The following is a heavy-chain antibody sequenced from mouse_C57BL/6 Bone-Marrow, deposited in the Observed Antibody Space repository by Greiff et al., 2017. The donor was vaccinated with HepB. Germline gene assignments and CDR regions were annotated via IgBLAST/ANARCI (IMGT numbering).Heavy chain of an antibody. CDR1: GYTFTNYW. D-gene: IGHD2-4*01. V-gene: IGHV1-63*01. CDR3: ARYDYDEGFAY. Sequence: QVQLQQSGAELVRPGTSVKMSCKASGYTFTNYWIGWAKQRPGHGLEWIGDIYPGGGYTNYNEKFKGKATLTADKSSSTVYMQFSSLTSEDSAIYYCARYDYDEGFAYWGHGTLVTVSA. CDR2: IYPGGGYT. J-gene: IGHJ3*01.